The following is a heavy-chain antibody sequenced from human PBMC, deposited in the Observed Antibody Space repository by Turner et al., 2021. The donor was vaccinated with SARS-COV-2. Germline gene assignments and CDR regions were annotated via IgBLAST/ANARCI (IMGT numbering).Heavy chain of an antibody. V-gene: IGHV1-24*01. D-gene: IGHD2-2*01. Sequence: QVQLVRSGAEVKKPGASVKVSCKISGYTLTELSMYWVRQAPGKGLEWMGGFDPEDGETIYAQNFQGRVIMTEDTSTDTAYMELSSLRSEDTAVYFCATGYQLRVNWFDPWGQGTLVTVSS. CDR1: GYTLTELS. CDR2: FDPEDGET. J-gene: IGHJ5*02. CDR3: ATGYQLRVNWFDP.